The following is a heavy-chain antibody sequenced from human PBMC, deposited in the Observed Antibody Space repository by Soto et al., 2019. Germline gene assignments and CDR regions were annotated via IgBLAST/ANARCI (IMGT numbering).Heavy chain of an antibody. CDR3: ASRGKRYFDRLFHFDY. J-gene: IGHJ4*02. V-gene: IGHV1-18*04. Sequence: SSVKVSCKASGYTFTSYGISWVRQAPGQGLEWMGWISAYNGNTNYAQKLQGRVTMTTDTSTSTAYMELRSLRSDDTAVYYCASRGKRYFDRLFHFDYWGQGTLVTV. CDR2: ISAYNGNT. CDR1: GYTFTSYG. D-gene: IGHD3-9*01.